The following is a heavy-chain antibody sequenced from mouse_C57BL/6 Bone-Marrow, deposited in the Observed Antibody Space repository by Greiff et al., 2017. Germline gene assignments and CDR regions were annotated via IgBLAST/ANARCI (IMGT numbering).Heavy chain of an antibody. CDR3: ARSTTVPFDY. J-gene: IGHJ2*01. CDR1: GYTFTSYT. V-gene: IGHV1S26*01. Sequence: VQLQQSGPELVKPGASVKLSCKASGYTFTSYTMHWVKQRPGQGLEWIGYINPSSGYTKYNQKFKDKATLTADKSSSTAYMQLSSLTSEDSAVYYCARSTTVPFDYWGQGTTLTVSS. D-gene: IGHD1-1*01. CDR2: INPSSGYT.